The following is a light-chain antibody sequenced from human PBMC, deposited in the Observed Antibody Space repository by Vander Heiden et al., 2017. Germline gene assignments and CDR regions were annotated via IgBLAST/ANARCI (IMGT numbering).Light chain of an antibody. CDR3: QVWDSSAL. CDR1: NIGSKN. CDR2: RDI. J-gene: IGLJ2*01. V-gene: IGLV3-9*01. Sequence: SYELTQPPSVSVALGQTARITCGGNNIGSKNVHWYQQKPGLAPVLVIYRDIIRPSGIPERFSGSNSGNTATLTISRAQAGDEADYYCQVWDSSALFGGGTKLTVL.